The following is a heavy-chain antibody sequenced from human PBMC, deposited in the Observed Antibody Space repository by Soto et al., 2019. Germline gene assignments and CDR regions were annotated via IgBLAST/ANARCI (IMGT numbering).Heavy chain of an antibody. Sequence: QLQLQESGPGLVKPSETLSLTCTVSGGSISSSSYYWGWIRQPPGKGLEWIGSIYYSGSTYYNPSLKSRVTISVVTSKNQFSLKLSSVTAADTAVYYCARLGRRGTGYSSSWYHYYWGQGTLVTVSS. D-gene: IGHD6-13*01. V-gene: IGHV4-39*01. CDR2: IYYSGST. J-gene: IGHJ4*02. CDR1: GGSISSSSYY. CDR3: ARLGRRGTGYSSSWYHYY.